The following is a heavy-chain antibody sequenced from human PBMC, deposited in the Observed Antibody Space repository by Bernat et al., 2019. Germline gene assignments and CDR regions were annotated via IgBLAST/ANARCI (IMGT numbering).Heavy chain of an antibody. J-gene: IGHJ3*02. CDR1: GFTFSSYG. D-gene: IGHD4-17*01. CDR2: IWYDGSNK. CDR3: ASDSTVPRGGAFDI. V-gene: IGHV3-33*01. Sequence: QVQLVESGGGVVQPGRSLRLSCAASGFTFSSYGMHWVRQAPGKGLEWVAVIWYDGSNKYYADSVKGRFTISRDNSKNTLYLQMNSLRAEDTAVYYCASDSTVPRGGAFDIWGQGTMVTVSS.